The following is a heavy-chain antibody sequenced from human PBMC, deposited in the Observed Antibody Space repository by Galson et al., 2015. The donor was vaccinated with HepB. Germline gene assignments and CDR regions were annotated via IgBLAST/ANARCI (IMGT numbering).Heavy chain of an antibody. Sequence: SVKVSCKASGYTFTDYYIHWVRQAPGQGLEWMGWINPHSADTNYAQKFRGRVTMTRDASISTAYMELNGLRHDDTAVYFCARIPGYCGTFSCYTSQFDYWGQGTLVTVSS. D-gene: IGHD2-2*02. CDR2: INPHSADT. J-gene: IGHJ4*02. V-gene: IGHV1-2*02. CDR3: ARIPGYCGTFSCYTSQFDY. CDR1: GYTFTDYY.